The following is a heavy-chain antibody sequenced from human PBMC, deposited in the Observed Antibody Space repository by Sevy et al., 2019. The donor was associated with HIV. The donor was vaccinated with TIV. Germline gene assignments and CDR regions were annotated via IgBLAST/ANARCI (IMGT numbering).Heavy chain of an antibody. D-gene: IGHD2-2*01. CDR3: ARDYSYCSSTTRCYYYGMDV. V-gene: IGHV3-7*01. CDR2: IKQDGSEK. Sequence: GGSLRLSCAASGFTFSSYWMSWVRQAPGKGLEWVANIKQDGSEKYYVDSVKGRFTISRDNAKNSLYLQMNSLRAEDTAVYYCARDYSYCSSTTRCYYYGMDVWGQGTTVTVSS. J-gene: IGHJ6*02. CDR1: GFTFSSYW.